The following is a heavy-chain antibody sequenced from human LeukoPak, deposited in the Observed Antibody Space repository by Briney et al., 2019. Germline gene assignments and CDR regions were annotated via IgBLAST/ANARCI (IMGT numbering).Heavy chain of an antibody. CDR1: GGSISSYY. D-gene: IGHD4-23*01. Sequence: SATLSLTCTVSGGSISSYYWSWIRQPAGKGLEWIGRIYTSGSTNYNPSLKSRVTMSVDTSKNQFSLKLNSVTAADTAVYYCARDRLRWPKIDYWGQGTLVTVSS. CDR2: IYTSGST. V-gene: IGHV4-4*07. CDR3: ARDRLRWPKIDY. J-gene: IGHJ4*02.